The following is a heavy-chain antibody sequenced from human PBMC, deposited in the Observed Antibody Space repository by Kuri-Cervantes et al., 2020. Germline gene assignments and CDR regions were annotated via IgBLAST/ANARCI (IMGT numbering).Heavy chain of an antibody. CDR2: ISSSSSYI. CDR3: AKDGYGDYGFYYYYGMDV. V-gene: IGHV3-21*04. CDR1: GFTFSSYG. J-gene: IGHJ6*02. D-gene: IGHD4-17*01. Sequence: GESLKISCAASGFTFSSYGMHWVRQAPGKGLEWVSSISSSSSYIYYADSVKGRFTISRDNAKNSLYLQRNSLRAEDTAVYYCAKDGYGDYGFYYYYGMDVWGQGTTVTVSS.